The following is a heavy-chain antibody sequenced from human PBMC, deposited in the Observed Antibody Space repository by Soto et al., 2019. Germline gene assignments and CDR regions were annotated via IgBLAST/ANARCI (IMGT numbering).Heavy chain of an antibody. V-gene: IGHV1-18*01. Sequence: QVQLVQSGAEVKKPGASVKVSCKASGYTFTSYGISWVRQAPGQGLEWMGWISAYNGNTNYAQKLQGRVTMTTDTTTSAAYMELRSLRSDDTAVYYCARAPPNPYSSGWYDTFDYWGQGTLVTVSS. CDR2: ISAYNGNT. CDR1: GYTFTSYG. D-gene: IGHD6-19*01. J-gene: IGHJ4*02. CDR3: ARAPPNPYSSGWYDTFDY.